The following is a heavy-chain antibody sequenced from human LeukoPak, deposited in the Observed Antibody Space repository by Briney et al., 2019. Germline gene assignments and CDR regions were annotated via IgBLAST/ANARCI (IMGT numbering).Heavy chain of an antibody. CDR1: GFTFSSYA. CDR3: AKFPQLAHFDY. V-gene: IGHV3-23*01. CDR2: ISGSGSST. Sequence: GSLRLSCAASGFTFSSYAMSWVRQAPGKGLEWVSAISGSGSSTYYADSVKGRFTISRDNSRNTLYLQMSSLRAEDTAVYYCAKFPQLAHFDYWGQGTLVTVSS. D-gene: IGHD6-13*01. J-gene: IGHJ4*02.